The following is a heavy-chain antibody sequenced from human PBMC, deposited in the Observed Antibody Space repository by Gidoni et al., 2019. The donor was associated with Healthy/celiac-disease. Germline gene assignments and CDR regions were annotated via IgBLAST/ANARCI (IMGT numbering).Heavy chain of an antibody. Sequence: QVQLQESGPGLVKPSQTLSRTCTVSGGSISSGGYYWSWIRQHPGQGLEWIGSIYYRGSTYSNPSLTSRVTISVDTSKNQFSLKLSSVTAADTAVYYCARMGDYYDSSGYYYVVYYWGHGTLVTVSS. CDR3: ARMGDYYDSSGYYYVVYY. J-gene: IGHJ4*01. CDR2: IYYRGST. V-gene: IGHV4-31*03. D-gene: IGHD3-22*01. CDR1: GGSISSGGYY.